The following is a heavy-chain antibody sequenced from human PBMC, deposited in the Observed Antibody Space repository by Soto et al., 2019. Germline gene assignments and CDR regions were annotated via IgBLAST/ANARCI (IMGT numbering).Heavy chain of an antibody. CDR2: ISAYNGNT. V-gene: IGHV1-18*04. D-gene: IGHD5-18*01. CDR3: ARPSGYSYSYSYGMDV. CDR1: GYTFTSYG. J-gene: IGHJ6*02. Sequence: ASVKVSCKASGYTFTSYGISWVRQAPGPGLEWRGWISAYNGNTNYAQKLQGRVTMTTDTSTSTAYMELRSRRSDDTAVYYCARPSGYSYSYSYGMDVWGRGTTVT.